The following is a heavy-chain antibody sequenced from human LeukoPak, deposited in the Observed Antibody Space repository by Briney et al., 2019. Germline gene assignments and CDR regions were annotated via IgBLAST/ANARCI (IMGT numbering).Heavy chain of an antibody. CDR3: ARAPGTMVRGVIRD. D-gene: IGHD3-10*01. J-gene: IGHJ4*02. V-gene: IGHV1-18*01. Sequence: ASVKVSCKASGYTFTSYGISWVRQAPGQGLEWMGWISAYSGNTNYAQKLQGRVTMTTDTSTSTAYMELRSLRSDDTAVYYCARAPGTMVRGVIRDWGQGTLVTVSS. CDR2: ISAYSGNT. CDR1: GYTFTSYG.